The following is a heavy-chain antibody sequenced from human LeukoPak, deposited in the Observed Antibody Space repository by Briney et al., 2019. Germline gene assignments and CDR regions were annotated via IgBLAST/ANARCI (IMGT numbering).Heavy chain of an antibody. CDR3: ARAPGGSGYDYYFDY. V-gene: IGHV3-74*01. CDR1: GGSISSSSHYW. D-gene: IGHD5-12*01. CDR2: TNSDGSST. Sequence: ETLSLTCTVSGGSISSSSHYWVHWVRQAPGKGLVWVSRTNSDGSSTDYADSVKGRFTISRDNAKNMLHLQMNSLRAEDTAVYYCARAPGGSGYDYYFDYWGQGTLVTVSS. J-gene: IGHJ4*02.